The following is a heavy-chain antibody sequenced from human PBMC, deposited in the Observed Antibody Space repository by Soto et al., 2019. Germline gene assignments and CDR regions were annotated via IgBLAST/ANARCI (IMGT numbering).Heavy chain of an antibody. CDR2: ITGSGGGT. D-gene: IGHD2-21*01. CDR1: GFTFSSYA. Sequence: GGSLRLSCAASGFTFSSYAMIWVRQAPGRGLEWVSCITGSGGGTYYADSVKGRFTISRDNSKDTLFLQMNSLRAEDTAVYYCAKAGRLVINWFDPWGQGTLVTVSS. V-gene: IGHV3-23*01. J-gene: IGHJ5*02. CDR3: AKAGRLVINWFDP.